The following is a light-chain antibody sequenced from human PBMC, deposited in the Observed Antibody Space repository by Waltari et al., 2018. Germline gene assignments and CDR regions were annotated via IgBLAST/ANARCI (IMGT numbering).Light chain of an antibody. J-gene: IGLJ2*01. CDR2: QLN. Sequence: SYELTQPPSVSVSPGQTASITCSGDRLGDKYVGWYQQKPGQSPVLVIYQLNKRPSGIPGRFSGSNSGNTATLTISGTQAMDEADYYCQAWDSSTAHVVFGGGTKLTVL. CDR1: RLGDKY. V-gene: IGLV3-1*01. CDR3: QAWDSSTAHVV.